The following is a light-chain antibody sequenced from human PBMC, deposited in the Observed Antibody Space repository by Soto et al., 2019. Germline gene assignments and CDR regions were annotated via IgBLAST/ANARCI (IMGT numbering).Light chain of an antibody. CDR1: QSVADNH. V-gene: IGKV3-20*01. Sequence: EVVLTQSPGTLSLSAGERATLSCRARQSVADNHLAWYQQKPGQAPRLLIYDASTRAAGIPDRFSGSGSGTDFTLTISRLEPEDFGVYFCHHYTRSPIFTFGPGTTVD. J-gene: IGKJ3*01. CDR3: HHYTRSPIFT. CDR2: DAS.